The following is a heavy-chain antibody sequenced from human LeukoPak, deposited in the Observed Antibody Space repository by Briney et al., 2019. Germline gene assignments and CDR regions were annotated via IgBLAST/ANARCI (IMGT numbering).Heavy chain of an antibody. CDR3: AGSFAYCSGGTCSNLDS. D-gene: IGHD2-8*02. J-gene: IGHJ4*02. CDR1: GGSISSYY. Sequence: SETLSLTCTVSGGSISSYYWSWIRQPPGKGLEWIGYIYYSGSTNYNPSLKSRVTISVDTSKNQFSLKLSSVTAADTAVYYCAGSFAYCSGGTCSNLDSWGQGTLVTVSS. V-gene: IGHV4-59*01. CDR2: IYYSGST.